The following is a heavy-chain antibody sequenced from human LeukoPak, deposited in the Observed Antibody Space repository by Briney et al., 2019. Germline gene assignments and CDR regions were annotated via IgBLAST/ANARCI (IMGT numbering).Heavy chain of an antibody. J-gene: IGHJ4*02. V-gene: IGHV1-2*02. Sequence: ASVKVSCKASGYTFTGYYMHWVRQAPGQGLEWMGWINPNSGGTNYAQKFQGRVTMTRDTSISTAYMELSRLRSDDTAVYYCARKGIAAAGGIDYWGQGTLGTVSS. CDR3: ARKGIAAAGGIDY. CDR2: INPNSGGT. CDR1: GYTFTGYY. D-gene: IGHD6-13*01.